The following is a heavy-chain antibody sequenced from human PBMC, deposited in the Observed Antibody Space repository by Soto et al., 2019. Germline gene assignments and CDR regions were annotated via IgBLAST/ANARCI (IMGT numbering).Heavy chain of an antibody. D-gene: IGHD4-17*01. V-gene: IGHV3-21*01. CDR1: GFTFSSYT. CDR2: IVTSSSYI. CDR3: ARDSVRDYLYYYYGMDV. J-gene: IGHJ6*02. Sequence: PGGSLRPSCAASGFTFSSYTMNWFRQAPGRGLDWVSSIVTSSSYIYYADSVKGRFTISRDNAKNSLFLQMNSLRADDTAVYYCARDSVRDYLYYYYGMDVWVQGTTVTVSS.